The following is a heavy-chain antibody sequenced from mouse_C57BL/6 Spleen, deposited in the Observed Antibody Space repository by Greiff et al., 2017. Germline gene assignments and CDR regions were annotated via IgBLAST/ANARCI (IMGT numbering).Heavy chain of an antibody. CDR1: GYSFTDYN. CDR2: INPNYGTP. D-gene: IGHD1-1*01. CDR3: ARRGGSSHWYFDV. Sequence: VQLQQSGPELVKPGASVKISCKASGYSFTDYNMNWVKQSNGKSLEWIGVINPNYGTPSYTQKFKGKATLTVDQSSSTAYMQLNSLTSEDSAVYYCARRGGSSHWYFDVWGTGTTVTVSS. V-gene: IGHV1-39*01. J-gene: IGHJ1*03.